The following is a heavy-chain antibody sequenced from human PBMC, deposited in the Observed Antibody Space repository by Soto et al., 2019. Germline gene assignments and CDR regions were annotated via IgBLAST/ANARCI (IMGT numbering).Heavy chain of an antibody. Sequence: QMQLVQSGPDVKNPGTSVKVSCRASGFTFTRSAVQWVRQARGQRLEWIGWIVVGSGSTNFAQKFHERVTLTRHMSTNTVYLELSRLRSADTAGYYCAGFGSTAAELWGQGTLVTVSS. CDR2: IVVGSGST. J-gene: IGHJ4*02. D-gene: IGHD2-2*01. V-gene: IGHV1-58*01. CDR1: GFTFTRSA. CDR3: AGFGSTAAEL.